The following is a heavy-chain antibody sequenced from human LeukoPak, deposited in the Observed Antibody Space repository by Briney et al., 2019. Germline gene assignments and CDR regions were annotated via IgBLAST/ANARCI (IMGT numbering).Heavy chain of an antibody. J-gene: IGHJ4*02. Sequence: SETLSLTCTVSGGSISSSSYYWGWIRQPPGKGLEWIGSIYYSGSTYYNPSLKSRVTISVDTSKNQFSLKLSSVTAADTAVYYCARHRYSSSWLPRLLYYFDYWGQGTLVTVSS. CDR3: ARHRYSSSWLPRLLYYFDY. CDR1: GGSISSSSYY. CDR2: IYYSGST. D-gene: IGHD6-13*01. V-gene: IGHV4-39*01.